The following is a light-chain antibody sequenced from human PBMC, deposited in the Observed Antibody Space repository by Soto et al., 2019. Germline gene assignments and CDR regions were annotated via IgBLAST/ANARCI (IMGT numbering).Light chain of an antibody. CDR1: QSISRY. Sequence: DIQMTQSPSSLSASVGDRVTITCRASQSISRYLSWYQQKPGKAPKLLIYLASSLQSGVPSRFSGSGSGTDFTLTISSLQPEDLATYYCLESSSALTFGQGKRLEIK. CDR2: LAS. J-gene: IGKJ5*01. CDR3: LESSSALT. V-gene: IGKV1-39*01.